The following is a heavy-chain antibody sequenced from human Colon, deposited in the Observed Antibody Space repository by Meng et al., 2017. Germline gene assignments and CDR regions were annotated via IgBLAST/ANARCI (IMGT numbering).Heavy chain of an antibody. CDR3: ARDSGYDKNWFDP. CDR1: GGSVISNSYY. J-gene: IGHJ5*02. Sequence: VPLQESGSGLVRPSETLSLTCPVFGGSVISNSYYWSWIRQPPGKGLEWIGFIYYSGSTNYNPSLKSRVTISVDTSKNQFSLKVSSVTAADTAVYYCARDSGYDKNWFDPWGQGTLVTVSS. D-gene: IGHD5-12*01. CDR2: IYYSGST. V-gene: IGHV4-61*01.